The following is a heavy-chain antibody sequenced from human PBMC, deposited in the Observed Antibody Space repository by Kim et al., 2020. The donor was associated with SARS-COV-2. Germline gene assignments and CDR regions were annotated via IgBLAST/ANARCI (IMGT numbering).Heavy chain of an antibody. J-gene: IGHJ5*02. CDR1: GFAFSTRA. D-gene: IGHD3-22*01. CDR2: VNNGGNA. Sequence: GGSLRLSCAASGFAFSTRAMSWVRQAPGKGLEWVASVNNGGNAHYVDSVRGRFSISRDLTKDTLDLQMNSLRVDDTALSYCAKDHASSGWSAFDSCGQG. V-gene: IGHV3-23*01. CDR3: AKDHASSGWSAFDS.